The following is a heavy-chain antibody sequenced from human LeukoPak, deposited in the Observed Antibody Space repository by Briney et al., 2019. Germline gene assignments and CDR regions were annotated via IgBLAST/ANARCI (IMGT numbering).Heavy chain of an antibody. CDR1: GGPISSYY. CDR2: IYYSGST. J-gene: IGHJ6*03. V-gene: IGHV4-59*01. CDR3: ARDHRGYCSSTSCLQPTYYCYYMDV. D-gene: IGHD2-2*01. Sequence: PSETLSLTCTVSGGPISSYYWSWIRQPPGKGLEWIGYIYYSGSTNYNPSLKSRVTISVDTSKNQFSLKLSSVTAADTAVYYCARDHRGYCSSTSCLQPTYYCYYMDVWGKGTTVTVSS.